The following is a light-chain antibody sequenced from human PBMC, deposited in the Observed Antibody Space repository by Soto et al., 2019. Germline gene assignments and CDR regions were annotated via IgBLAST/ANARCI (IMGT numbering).Light chain of an antibody. CDR2: DVS. J-gene: IGLJ2*01. V-gene: IGLV2-14*01. Sequence: QSVLTQPASLSGAPGQSITISCTGNRNDVGGYNYVSWYQQHPGKAPKLMIYDVSNRPSGVSNRFSGSKSGNTASLTISGLQAEDEADYYCSSYTTSTTRVFGGGTKVTV. CDR3: SSYTTSTTRV. CDR1: RNDVGGYNY.